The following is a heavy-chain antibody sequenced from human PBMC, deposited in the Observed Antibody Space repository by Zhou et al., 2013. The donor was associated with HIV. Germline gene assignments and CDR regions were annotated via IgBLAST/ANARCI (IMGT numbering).Heavy chain of an antibody. J-gene: IGHJ6*03. CDR2: IIPNSGTR. Sequence: QVQLVQSGAEVKKPGSSVKVSCKASGDSLTKYAFSWVRQAPGQGLEWMGGIIPNSGTRNYARKFQGRFTVTADTSTTTVHMELRSLTSEDTGIYYCARSGEAAEYYYYYMNVWGKGTTVTISS. CDR1: GDSLTKYA. D-gene: IGHD6-13*01. V-gene: IGHV1-69*14. CDR3: ARSGEAAEYYYYYMNV.